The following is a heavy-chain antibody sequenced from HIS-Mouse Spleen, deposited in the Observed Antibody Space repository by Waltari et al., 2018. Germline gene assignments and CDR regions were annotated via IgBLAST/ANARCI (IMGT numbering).Heavy chain of an antibody. D-gene: IGHD5-12*01. CDR2: ISYDGSNK. Sequence: QVPLVESGGGVVQPGRSLRLSCAASGFTFSSHALHGLRQAPGKGLDWVAVISYDGSNKYYADAVKCRFTISRDNSKNTLYLQMNSLRAEDTAVYYCARDQGGYQMRPFDAFDIWGQGTMVTVSS. CDR3: ARDQGGYQMRPFDAFDI. V-gene: IGHV3-30-3*01. CDR1: GFTFSSHA. J-gene: IGHJ3*02.